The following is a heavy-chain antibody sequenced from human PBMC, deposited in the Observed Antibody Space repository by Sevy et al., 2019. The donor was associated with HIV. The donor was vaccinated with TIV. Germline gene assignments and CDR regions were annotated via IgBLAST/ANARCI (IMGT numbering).Heavy chain of an antibody. CDR2: IYYSGST. CDR1: GGSISSGGYY. Sequence: SETLSLTCTVSGGSISSGGYYWSWIRQHPGKGLEWIGYIYYSGSTYYNPSLKSRVSILVDTSKNQFSLKLSSVTAADTAVYYCARRTHSYGIYFDYWGQGTLVTVSS. V-gene: IGHV4-31*03. CDR3: ARRTHSYGIYFDY. D-gene: IGHD5-18*01. J-gene: IGHJ4*02.